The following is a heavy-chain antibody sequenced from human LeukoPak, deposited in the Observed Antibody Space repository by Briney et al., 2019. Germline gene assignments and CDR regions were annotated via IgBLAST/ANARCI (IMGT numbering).Heavy chain of an antibody. V-gene: IGHV1-18*01. CDR1: GYTFTIYG. CDR2: ISAYKGNT. Sequence: ASVTVSFTASGYTFTIYGISWVRQAPGQGLEWMGWISAYKGNTNYAQNLQGRVSMTTDTSTSTAYMELRSLRSDDTAVYYCARAGIEAVAGSFAFDIWGQGTMVTVSS. J-gene: IGHJ3*02. D-gene: IGHD6-19*01. CDR3: ARAGIEAVAGSFAFDI.